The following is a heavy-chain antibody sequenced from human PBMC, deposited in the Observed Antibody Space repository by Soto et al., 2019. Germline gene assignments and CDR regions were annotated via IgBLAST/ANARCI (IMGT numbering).Heavy chain of an antibody. CDR2: ISAYNGNT. V-gene: IGHV1-18*01. CDR1: GYTFTSYG. J-gene: IGHJ5*02. D-gene: IGHD2-15*01. Sequence: ASVKVSCKASGYTFTSYGISWVRQAPGQGLEWMGWISAYNGNTNYAQKLQGRVTMTTDTSTSTAYMELRSLRSDDTAVYYCARDYVVAATLYWFDPWGQGTLVTVSS. CDR3: ARDYVVAATLYWFDP.